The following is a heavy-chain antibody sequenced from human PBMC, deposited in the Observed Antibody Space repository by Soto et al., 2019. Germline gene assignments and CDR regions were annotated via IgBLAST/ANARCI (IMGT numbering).Heavy chain of an antibody. CDR2: VFYTGFT. J-gene: IGHJ6*02. Sequence: SETLSLTCAVSGGSISGSYYYWGWLRQSPGKGPEWIGSVFYTGFTSYNPSLESRVSVSVDTSRNQFSLKLSSVTAADTAVYYCARDVYGSTTSGYYYYAMDVWGQGTTVTVS. V-gene: IGHV4-39*07. D-gene: IGHD2-2*01. CDR1: GGSISGSYYY. CDR3: ARDVYGSTTSGYYYYAMDV.